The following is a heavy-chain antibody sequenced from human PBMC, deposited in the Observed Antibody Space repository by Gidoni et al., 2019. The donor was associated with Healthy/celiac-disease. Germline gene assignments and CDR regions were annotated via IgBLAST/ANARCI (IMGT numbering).Heavy chain of an antibody. J-gene: IGHJ6*02. D-gene: IGHD3-3*01. CDR1: GFTFSSYA. CDR2: ISYDGSNK. Sequence: QVQLVESGGGVVQPGRSLRLSCAASGFTFSSYAMQWVRQAPGKGLEWVAVISYDGSNKYYADSVKGRFTISRDNSKNTLYLQMNSLRAEDTAVYYCARDLMELNTIFGVVTLRGNGMDVWGQGTTVTVSS. V-gene: IGHV3-30*01. CDR3: ARDLMELNTIFGVVTLRGNGMDV.